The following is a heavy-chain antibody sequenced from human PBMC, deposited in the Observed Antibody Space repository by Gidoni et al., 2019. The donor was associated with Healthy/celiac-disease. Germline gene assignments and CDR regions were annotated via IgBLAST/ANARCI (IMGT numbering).Heavy chain of an antibody. D-gene: IGHD1-26*01. CDR1: GGSISSYY. V-gene: IGHV4-59*01. Sequence: QVQLQESGPGLVKPSETLSLTCTVSGGSISSYYWSWIRQPPGKGLEWIGYIYYSGSTNYNPSLKSRVTISVDTSKNQFSLKLSSVTAADTAVYYCASGSLYSKIDYWGQGTLVTVSS. CDR3: ASGSLYSKIDY. J-gene: IGHJ4*02. CDR2: IYYSGST.